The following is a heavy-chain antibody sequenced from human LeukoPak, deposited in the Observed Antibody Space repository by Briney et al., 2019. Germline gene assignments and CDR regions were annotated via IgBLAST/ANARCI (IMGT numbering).Heavy chain of an antibody. CDR2: INAGNGNT. V-gene: IGHV1-3*01. Sequence: ASVKVSCKASGYTFTSYAMHWVRQAPGQRLEWTGWINAGNGNTKYSQKFQGRVTITRDTSASTAYMELSSLRSEDTAVYYCARSPPGLRFLNYWGQGTLVTVSS. CDR1: GYTFTSYA. CDR3: ARSPPGLRFLNY. D-gene: IGHD3-3*01. J-gene: IGHJ4*02.